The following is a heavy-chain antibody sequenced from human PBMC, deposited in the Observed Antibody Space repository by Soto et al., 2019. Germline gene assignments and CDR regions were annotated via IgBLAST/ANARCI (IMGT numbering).Heavy chain of an antibody. Sequence: PSETLSLTCAVSGGSISSSNWWSWVRQPPGKGLEWIGEIYHSGSTNYNPSLKSRVTISVDKSKNQFSLKLSSVTAADTAVYYWARAAAAGRYYYYGMDVWGQGTTVTVSS. V-gene: IGHV4-4*02. CDR3: ARAAAAGRYYYYGMDV. CDR1: GGSISSSNW. J-gene: IGHJ6*02. CDR2: IYHSGST. D-gene: IGHD6-13*01.